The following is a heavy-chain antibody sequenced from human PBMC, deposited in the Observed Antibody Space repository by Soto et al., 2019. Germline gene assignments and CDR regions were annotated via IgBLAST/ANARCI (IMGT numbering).Heavy chain of an antibody. J-gene: IGHJ4*02. V-gene: IGHV3-33*01. CDR2: IWYDGSNK. CDR1: GFTFSSYG. D-gene: IGHD3-16*02. CDR3: ARDGEYYDYIWGSYRPFDY. Sequence: QVQLVESGGGVVQPGRSLRLSCAASGFTFSSYGMHWVRQAPGKGLEWVAVIWYDGSNKYYADSVKGRFTISRDNSKNTLYLQMNSLRAEDMAVYYCARDGEYYDYIWGSYRPFDYWGQGTLVTVSS.